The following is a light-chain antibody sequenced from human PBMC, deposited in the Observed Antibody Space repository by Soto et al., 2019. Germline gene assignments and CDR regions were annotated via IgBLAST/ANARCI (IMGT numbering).Light chain of an antibody. CDR3: QQYSIFSLT. V-gene: IGKV1-5*03. CDR1: QSISSW. J-gene: IGKJ4*01. CDR2: KAS. Sequence: DIQMTQSPSTLSASVEDRVTITCRASQSISSWLAWYQQKPGKAPKLLIQKASSLESGVPSRFSGSESGTEFTLTISSLQPDDFATYYCQQYSIFSLTFGGGTKVEIK.